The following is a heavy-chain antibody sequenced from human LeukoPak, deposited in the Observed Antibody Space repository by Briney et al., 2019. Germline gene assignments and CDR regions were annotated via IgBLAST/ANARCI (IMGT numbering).Heavy chain of an antibody. CDR3: ARAFYSSSWYHKEDFFDY. J-gene: IGHJ4*02. V-gene: IGHV4-39*07. CDR2: IYYSGNT. CDR1: GGSISSSNYY. D-gene: IGHD6-13*01. Sequence: SETLSLTCTVSGGSISSSNYYWGWIRQPPGKGLEWIGSIYYSGNTYYNPSLKSRVTISVDTSKNQFYLKLSSLTAADTAVYYCARAFYSSSWYHKEDFFDYWGQGTPVTVSS.